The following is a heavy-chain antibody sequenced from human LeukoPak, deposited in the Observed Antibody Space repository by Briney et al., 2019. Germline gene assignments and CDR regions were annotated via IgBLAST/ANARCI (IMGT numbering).Heavy chain of an antibody. CDR3: AKEATVSTYYYYYYMDV. V-gene: IGHV3-33*06. CDR2: IWYDGSNK. Sequence: PGGSLRLSCAASGFTFSSYGMHWVRQAPGRGLEWVAVIWYDGSNKYYADSVKGRFTISRDNSKNTLYLQMNSLRAEDTAVYYCAKEATVSTYYYYYYMDVWGKGTTVTVSS. D-gene: IGHD4-17*01. CDR1: GFTFSSYG. J-gene: IGHJ6*03.